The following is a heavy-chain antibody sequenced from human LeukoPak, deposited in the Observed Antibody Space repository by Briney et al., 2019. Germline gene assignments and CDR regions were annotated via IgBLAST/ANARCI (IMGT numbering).Heavy chain of an antibody. CDR1: GFTFSSYS. Sequence: GGSLRLSCAASGFTFSSYSMNWLCQAPGKGLEWVSSISSSSSYIYYADSVKGRFTTSRDNAKNSLYLQMNSLRAEDTAVYYCARDTSSGFSYGNTDYWGQGTLVTVSS. V-gene: IGHV3-21*01. J-gene: IGHJ4*02. D-gene: IGHD5-18*01. CDR2: ISSSSSYI. CDR3: ARDTSSGFSYGNTDY.